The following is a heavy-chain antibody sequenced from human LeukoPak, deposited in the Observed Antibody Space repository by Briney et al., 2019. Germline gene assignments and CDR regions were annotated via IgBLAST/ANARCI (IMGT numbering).Heavy chain of an antibody. V-gene: IGHV4-4*07. CDR1: DNSISSYY. D-gene: IGHD3-22*01. CDR3: ARDGYDSSGYYSKTYYYYGMDV. Sequence: SETLSLTCTVSDNSISSYYWSWIRQPAGKGLEWIGRIYISGYTKYNPSLKSRVTMSMDASKNQFSLKLNSVTAADTAVYYCARDGYDSSGYYSKTYYYYGMDVWGQGTTVTVSS. CDR2: IYISGYT. J-gene: IGHJ6*02.